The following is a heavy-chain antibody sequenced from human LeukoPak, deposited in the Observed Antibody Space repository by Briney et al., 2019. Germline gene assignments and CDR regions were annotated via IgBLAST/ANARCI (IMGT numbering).Heavy chain of an antibody. CDR3: TTDNWRGLDAFDV. D-gene: IGHD3-3*01. V-gene: IGHV3-15*01. CDR1: GFIVRSSY. J-gene: IGHJ3*01. Sequence: PGGSLRLSCAASGFIVRSSYMSWVRQAPGKGLEWVGRFKTKTDGGTTDYAAPVKGRFTISRDASKYTLYLQMDSLKTEDTAMYYCTTDNWRGLDAFDVWGLGTMVTVSS. CDR2: FKTKTDGGTT.